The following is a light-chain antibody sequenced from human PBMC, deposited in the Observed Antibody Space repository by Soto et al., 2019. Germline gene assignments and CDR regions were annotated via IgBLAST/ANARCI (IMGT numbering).Light chain of an antibody. J-gene: IGKJ1*01. CDR3: MQGTYWPTT. Sequence: DVVMTQSPPSLPVTLGQPASISCRSSQSVVYSDGNAYLNWFQQRPGQSPRRLIYTVSNRDSGVPDRFSGGGSGTDFTLKISRVEAEDVRIYYCMQGTYWPTTFGQGTKVEI. CDR1: QSVVYSDGNAY. CDR2: TVS. V-gene: IGKV2-30*01.